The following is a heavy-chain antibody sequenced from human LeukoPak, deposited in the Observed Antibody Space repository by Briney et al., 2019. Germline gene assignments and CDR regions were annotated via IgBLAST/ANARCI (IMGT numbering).Heavy chain of an antibody. CDR1: GFTFSSYA. CDR3: AKDLRCTDGSCKYFES. Sequence: PGGSLRLSCAASGFTFSSYAMHWVRQAPGKGLEWVAVISYDGSNKYYADSVKGRFTISRDNSKSTLYLHMDSLRAEDTALYYCAKDLRCTDGSCKYFESWGQGTLVTVSS. J-gene: IGHJ4*02. CDR2: ISYDGSNK. V-gene: IGHV3-30-3*01. D-gene: IGHD2-15*01.